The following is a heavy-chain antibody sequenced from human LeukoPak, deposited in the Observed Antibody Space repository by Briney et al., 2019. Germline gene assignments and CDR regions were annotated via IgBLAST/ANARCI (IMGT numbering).Heavy chain of an antibody. Sequence: GGSLRLSCAASGFTFSSYAMRWVRQAPGKGLEWVAVISYDGSNKYYADSVKGRFTISRDNSKNTLYLQMNSLRAEDTAVYYCARGTVTDYYFDYWGQGTLVTVSS. CDR1: GFTFSSYA. CDR3: ARGTVTDYYFDY. J-gene: IGHJ4*02. D-gene: IGHD4-17*01. V-gene: IGHV3-30*04. CDR2: ISYDGSNK.